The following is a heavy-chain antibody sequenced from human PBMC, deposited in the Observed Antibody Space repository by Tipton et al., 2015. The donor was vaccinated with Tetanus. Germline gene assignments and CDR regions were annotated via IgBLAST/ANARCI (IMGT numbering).Heavy chain of an antibody. CDR1: GFRFSSYG. CDR2: IWYDGSKT. J-gene: IGHJ4*02. D-gene: IGHD3-3*02. V-gene: IGHV3-33*01. CDR3: ASDRLIAPRVHLWYYLDY. Sequence: SLRLSCEASGFRFSSYGMHWVRQAPGKGLEWVAVIWYDGSKTYYADSVKGRFTISRDNSKNTLFLQMNSLKGEDTAVYYCASDRLIAPRVHLWYYLDYWGQGILVTVSS.